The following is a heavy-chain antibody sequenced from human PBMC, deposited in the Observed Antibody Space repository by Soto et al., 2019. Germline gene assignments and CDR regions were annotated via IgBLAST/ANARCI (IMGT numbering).Heavy chain of an antibody. CDR1: GGSISYEYYH. V-gene: IGHV4-61*01. CDR2: IHYSGSI. Sequence: SETLSLTCTVSGGSISYEYYHWTWIRQSPGKGLEWIGYIHYSGSINYNPSLKSRVTISVDTSKNQFSLKLSSVTAADTAVYYCARDSPHCTNGVCYDYWGQGTLVTVSS. CDR3: ARDSPHCTNGVCYDY. D-gene: IGHD2-8*01. J-gene: IGHJ4*02.